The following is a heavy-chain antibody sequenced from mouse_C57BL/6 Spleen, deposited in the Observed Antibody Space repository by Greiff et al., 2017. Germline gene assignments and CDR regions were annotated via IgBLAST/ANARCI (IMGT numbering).Heavy chain of an antibody. CDR3: ARGKLHLGRGKYYFDY. Sequence: QVQLQQPGTELVKPGASVKLSCKASGYTFTSYWMHWVKQRPGQGLEWIGNINPSNGGTNYNEKFKSKATLTVDKSSSTAYMQLSSLTSEDSAVYYCARGKLHLGRGKYYFDYWGQGTTLTVSS. J-gene: IGHJ2*01. V-gene: IGHV1-53*01. CDR1: GYTFTSYW. D-gene: IGHD4-1*01. CDR2: INPSNGGT.